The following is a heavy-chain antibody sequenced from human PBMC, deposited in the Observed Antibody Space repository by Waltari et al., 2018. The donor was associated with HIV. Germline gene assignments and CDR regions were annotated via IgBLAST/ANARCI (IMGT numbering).Heavy chain of an antibody. CDR3: ARGPQDYPKYYFDY. J-gene: IGHJ4*02. CDR2: MNPNSVNT. V-gene: IGHV1-8*01. CDR1: GYTFTSYD. Sequence: QVQLVQSGAEVKKPGASVKVSCKASGYTFTSYDINWVRQATGQGLEWLGWMNPNSVNTVYAQRFQGRVTMTRNTSISTAYMGLSSLRSEDTAVYFCARGPQDYPKYYFDYWGQGTLVTVSS. D-gene: IGHD4-17*01.